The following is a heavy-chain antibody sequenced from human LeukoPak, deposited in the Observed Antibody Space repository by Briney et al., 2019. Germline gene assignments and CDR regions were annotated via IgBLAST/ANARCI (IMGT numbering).Heavy chain of an antibody. CDR2: IYYSGST. Sequence: PSQTLSLTCTVSGGSISSGYYYWSWIRQPPGKGLEWIGYIYYSGSTYYNPSVKSRVTISVDTSKNQFSLKLSSVTAADTAVYYCARGLQQQLVTNWGQGTLVTVSS. V-gene: IGHV4-30-4*08. D-gene: IGHD6-13*01. CDR1: GGSISSGYYY. CDR3: ARGLQQQLVTN. J-gene: IGHJ4*02.